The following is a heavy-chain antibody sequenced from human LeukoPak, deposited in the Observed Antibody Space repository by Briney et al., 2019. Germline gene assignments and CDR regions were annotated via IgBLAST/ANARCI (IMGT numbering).Heavy chain of an antibody. J-gene: IGHJ4*02. V-gene: IGHV3-30-3*01. CDR3: ARDLVGATTLYFDY. D-gene: IGHD1-26*01. CDR1: GFTFSSYA. Sequence: GGSLRLSCAASGFTFSSYAMHWVRQAPGKGLEWVAVISYDGSNKYYADSVKGRFTISRDNSENTLYLQMNSLRAEDTAVYYCARDLVGATTLYFDYWGQGTLVTVSS. CDR2: ISYDGSNK.